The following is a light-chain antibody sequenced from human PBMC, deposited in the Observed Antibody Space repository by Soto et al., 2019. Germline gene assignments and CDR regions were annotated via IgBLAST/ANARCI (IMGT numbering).Light chain of an antibody. J-gene: IGLJ1*01. CDR3: SSYTSSSTPYV. CDR1: SSDIGGYNS. CDR2: DVI. Sequence: QSALTQPASVSGSPGQSITISCTGTSSDIGGYNSVSWYQQHPGKAPKLMIYDVINRPSAVSNRFSGSKSGNTASLTISGRQAEDEADYYCSSYTSSSTPYVFGTGTKLTVL. V-gene: IGLV2-14*01.